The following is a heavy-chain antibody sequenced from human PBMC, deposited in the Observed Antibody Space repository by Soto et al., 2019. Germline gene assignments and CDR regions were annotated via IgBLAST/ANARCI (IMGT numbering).Heavy chain of an antibody. CDR3: ARERPDGSRLDP. D-gene: IGHD6-13*01. J-gene: IGHJ5*02. Sequence: QVQLQESGPGLVKPSQTLSLTCTVSGGSISSGDYYWSWIRQPPGKGLEWIGYIYYSGSTYYNPSLKSKVTISGDTSNNQFTLKLSSVTAADTSVYYCARERPDGSRLDPWGQGTLVTVYS. CDR2: IYYSGST. CDR1: GGSISSGDYY. V-gene: IGHV4-30-4*01.